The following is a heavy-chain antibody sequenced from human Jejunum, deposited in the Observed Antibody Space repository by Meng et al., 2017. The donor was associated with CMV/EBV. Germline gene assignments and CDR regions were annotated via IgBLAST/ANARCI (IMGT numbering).Heavy chain of an antibody. Sequence: CVAPGFPFSGDWMAWVRQAPGKGLEWLTNIKQDGSVRNYVDSVKGRFTVSRDNAKNSLYLQMSSLRAEDTAIYYCTADRYGGAYDIWGQGTMVTVSS. CDR3: TADRYGGAYDI. V-gene: IGHV3-7*01. D-gene: IGHD3-9*01. CDR2: IKQDGSVR. CDR1: GFPFSGDW. J-gene: IGHJ3*02.